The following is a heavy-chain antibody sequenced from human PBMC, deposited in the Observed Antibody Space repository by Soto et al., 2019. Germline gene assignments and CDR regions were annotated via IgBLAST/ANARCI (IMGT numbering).Heavy chain of an antibody. CDR3: ARHLGGVSKYYYYGMDV. CDR1: GYSFTSYW. D-gene: IGHD4-4*01. J-gene: IGHJ6*02. Sequence: GESLKISCKGSGYSFTSYWIGWVRQMPGKGLEWMGIIYPGDSDTRYSPSFQGQVTISADKSISTAYLQWSSLKASDTAMYYCARHLGGVSKYYYYGMDVWGQGTTVTVSS. CDR2: IYPGDSDT. V-gene: IGHV5-51*01.